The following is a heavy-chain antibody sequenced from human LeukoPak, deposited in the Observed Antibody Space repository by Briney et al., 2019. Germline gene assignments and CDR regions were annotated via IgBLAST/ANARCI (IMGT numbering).Heavy chain of an antibody. J-gene: IGHJ3*02. Sequence: PSETPSLTCAVYGGSFSGYYWSWIRQPPGKGLEWIGEINHSGSTNYNPSLKSRVTISVDTSKNQFSLKLSSVTAADTAVYYCARVPHIVVVTAIASQAFDIWGQGIMVTVSS. V-gene: IGHV4-34*01. CDR1: GGSFSGYY. D-gene: IGHD2-21*02. CDR2: INHSGST. CDR3: ARVPHIVVVTAIASQAFDI.